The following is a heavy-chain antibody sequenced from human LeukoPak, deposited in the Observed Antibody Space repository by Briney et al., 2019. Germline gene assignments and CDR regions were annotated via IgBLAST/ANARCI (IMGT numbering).Heavy chain of an antibody. Sequence: GGSLRLSCAASGFTFSSYAMSWVRQAPGKGLEWVGFIRSKAFGGTVEYAASVKGRFSISRDDSKSSAYLQMNSLKTEDTAIYYCTRHADYDILTGYIPEDAFDVWGQGTMVTVSS. CDR2: IRSKAFGGTV. V-gene: IGHV3-49*04. CDR1: GFTFSSYA. CDR3: TRHADYDILTGYIPEDAFDV. D-gene: IGHD3-9*01. J-gene: IGHJ3*01.